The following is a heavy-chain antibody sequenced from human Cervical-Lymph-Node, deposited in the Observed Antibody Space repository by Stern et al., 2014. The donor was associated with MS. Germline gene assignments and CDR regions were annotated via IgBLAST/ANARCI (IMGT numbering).Heavy chain of an antibody. CDR1: GYTFTSYG. CDR2: ISAYNGNP. J-gene: IGHJ6*02. D-gene: IGHD3-3*01. CDR3: ARDTGGFLEWLLFPNYYYYGMDF. Sequence: QVQLVQSGAEVKKPGASVKVSCKASGYTFTSYGISWVRQAPGQGLEWMGWISAYNGNPNYAQKLQGRVTMTKAQSTSTAYRELRSLRSDDTAVYYCARDTGGFLEWLLFPNYYYYGMDFWGQGTTFPVSS. V-gene: IGHV1-18*01.